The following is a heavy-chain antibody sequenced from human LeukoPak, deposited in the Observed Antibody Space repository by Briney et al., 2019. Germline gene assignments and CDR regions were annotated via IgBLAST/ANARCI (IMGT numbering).Heavy chain of an antibody. CDR3: ARHLGTSAYSYGMDV. CDR1: GGSISSYY. CDR2: IYYSGST. Sequence: SETLSLTCTVSGGSISSYYWSWIRQPPRKALEWIGYIYYSGSTNYNPSLKSRVTISVDTSKNQLSLKLSSVTAADTAVYYCARHLGTSAYSYGMDVWGQGTTVTVSS. V-gene: IGHV4-59*08. J-gene: IGHJ6*02.